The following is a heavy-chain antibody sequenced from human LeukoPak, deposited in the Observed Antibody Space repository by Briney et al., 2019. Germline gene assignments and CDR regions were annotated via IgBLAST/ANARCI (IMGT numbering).Heavy chain of an antibody. V-gene: IGHV3-7*01. CDR1: GFTFSDYW. Sequence: GGSLTLSCAASGFTFSDYWMQWVRQAPGKGLEWVANINYHGNENYLLDSVKGRFTISRDNAKNSLFLQMNSLRVEDTAVYYCTRGDPDYWGLGTLVTVSS. CDR3: TRGDPDY. CDR2: INYHGNEN. J-gene: IGHJ4*02. D-gene: IGHD2-21*02.